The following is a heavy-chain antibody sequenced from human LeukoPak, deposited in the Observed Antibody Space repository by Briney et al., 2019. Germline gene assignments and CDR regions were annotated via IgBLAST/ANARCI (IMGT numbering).Heavy chain of an antibody. CDR3: ARSELDYGDYFDY. V-gene: IGHV3-30-3*01. Sequence: GRSLRLSCAASGFTFSSYAMHWVRQAPGKGLEWVAVISYDGGNKYYADSVKGRFTISRDNSKNTLYLQMNSLRAEDTAVYYCARSELDYGDYFDYWGQGTLVTVSS. D-gene: IGHD4-17*01. J-gene: IGHJ4*02. CDR2: ISYDGGNK. CDR1: GFTFSSYA.